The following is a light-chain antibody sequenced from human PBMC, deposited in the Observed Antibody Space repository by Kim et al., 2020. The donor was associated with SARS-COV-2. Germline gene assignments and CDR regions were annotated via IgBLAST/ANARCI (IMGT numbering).Light chain of an antibody. CDR1: SSNIGAHYD. CDR2: GNN. Sequence: QRVTISCTGSSSNIGAHYDVHWYQQLPGTAPKLLIYGNNNRPSGVPDRFSGSQSGTSASLAITGLQAEDEADYYCQSYDSSLSGWVFGGGTQLTVL. CDR3: QSYDSSLSGWV. V-gene: IGLV1-40*01. J-gene: IGLJ3*02.